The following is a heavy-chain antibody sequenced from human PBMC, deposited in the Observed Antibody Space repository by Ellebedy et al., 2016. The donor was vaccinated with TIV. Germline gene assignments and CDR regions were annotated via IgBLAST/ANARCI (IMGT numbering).Heavy chain of an antibody. D-gene: IGHD5-18*01. J-gene: IGHJ4*02. Sequence: ASVNVSCKASGYNFLNYGVSWVRQAPEQGLEFMGLISTCSGNTKYPQRLQGRVTMTTERSTTTAYMEMRSLRSDDTAVYDCARDYPPNRRGYSYGHPLDYWGQGTLVTVYS. CDR3: ARDYPPNRRGYSYGHPLDY. CDR2: ISTCSGNT. V-gene: IGHV1-18*01. CDR1: GYNFLNYG.